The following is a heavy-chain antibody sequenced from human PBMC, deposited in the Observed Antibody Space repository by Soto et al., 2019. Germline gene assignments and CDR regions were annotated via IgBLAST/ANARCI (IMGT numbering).Heavy chain of an antibody. CDR1: GFTFSSYA. V-gene: IGHV3-23*01. D-gene: IGHD2-15*01. CDR2: ISVSGAGT. J-gene: IGHJ4*02. Sequence: EVQLLESGGGLVQPGGSLRLSCAASGFTFSSYAMSWVRQAPGKGLEWVSRISVSGAGTHYADSVKGRFTISRDNSTNALYLQMNSLRVEDTAVYSCATVEGDDGSVGSLKYWGQGTLVTVSS. CDR3: ATVEGDDGSVGSLKY.